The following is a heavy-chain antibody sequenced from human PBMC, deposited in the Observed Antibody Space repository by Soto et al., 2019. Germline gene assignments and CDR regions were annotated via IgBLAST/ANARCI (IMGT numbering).Heavy chain of an antibody. CDR3: ARGVVPAAMPDYYGMDV. D-gene: IGHD2-2*01. Sequence: PSETLSLTCAVYGGSFSGYYWSWIRQPPGKGLEWIGEINHSGSTNYNPSLKSRVTISVDTSKNQFSLKLSSVTAADTAVYYCARGVVPAAMPDYYGMDVWGQGTTVTVSS. V-gene: IGHV4-34*01. CDR1: GGSFSGYY. J-gene: IGHJ6*02. CDR2: INHSGST.